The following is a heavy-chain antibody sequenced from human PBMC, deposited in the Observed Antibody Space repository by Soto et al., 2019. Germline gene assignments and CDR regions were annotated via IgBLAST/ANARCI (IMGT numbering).Heavy chain of an antibody. CDR2: IYYSGST. CDR3: AREALAIAVEQDWFDP. J-gene: IGHJ5*02. CDR1: GGSISSGDYY. V-gene: IGHV4-30-4*01. Sequence: SETLSLTCTVSGGSISSGDYYWSWIRQPPGKGLEWIGYIYYSGSTYYNPSLKSRVTISVDTSKNQFSLKLSSVTAADTAVYYCAREALAIAVEQDWFDPWGQGTLVTVSS. D-gene: IGHD6-19*01.